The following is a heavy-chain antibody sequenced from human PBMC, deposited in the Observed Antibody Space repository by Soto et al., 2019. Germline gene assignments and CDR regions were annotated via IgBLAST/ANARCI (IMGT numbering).Heavy chain of an antibody. CDR2: IGTAGDT. Sequence: GGSLRLSCAASGFTFSSYDMHWVRQAPGKGLEWVSAIGTAGDTYYPGSVKGRFTISRENAKNSLYLQMNSLRAEDTAVYYCARVGSSGYNDAFDIWGQGTMVTVSS. V-gene: IGHV3-13*01. CDR3: ARVGSSGYNDAFDI. D-gene: IGHD3-22*01. CDR1: GFTFSSYD. J-gene: IGHJ3*02.